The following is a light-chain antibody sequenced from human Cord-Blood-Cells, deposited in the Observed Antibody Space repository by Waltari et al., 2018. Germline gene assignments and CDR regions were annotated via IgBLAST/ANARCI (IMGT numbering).Light chain of an antibody. J-gene: IGLJ2*01. CDR1: SSDVGGYNY. CDR3: SSYTSSSTLV. CDR2: DVS. V-gene: IGLV2-14*01. Sequence: QSALTQPASVSGSPGQSITISCTGTSSDVGGYNYVYWYQQHPANAPKLLIYDVSKRPSGVSNRFSGSKSGNTASLTISGLQAEDEADYYCSSYTSSSTLVFGGGTKLTVL.